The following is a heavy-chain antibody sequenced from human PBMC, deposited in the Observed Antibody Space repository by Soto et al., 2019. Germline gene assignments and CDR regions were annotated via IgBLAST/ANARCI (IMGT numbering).Heavy chain of an antibody. V-gene: IGHV1-69*13. CDR2: IIPIFGTA. D-gene: IGHD2-8*01. Sequence: AVKVSCKASGGTFRSYAISWVRQAPGQGLEWMGGIIPIFGTANYEQKYQGRVTITADESTSTAYMELSSLRSEDTAVYYCAREGARYCTNGVCYSRDYYGMDVWGQGTTVTVSS. CDR1: GGTFRSYA. J-gene: IGHJ6*02. CDR3: AREGARYCTNGVCYSRDYYGMDV.